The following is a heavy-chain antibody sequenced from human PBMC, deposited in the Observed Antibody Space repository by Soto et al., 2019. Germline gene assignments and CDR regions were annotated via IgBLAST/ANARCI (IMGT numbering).Heavy chain of an antibody. V-gene: IGHV3-48*03. J-gene: IGHJ4*02. CDR1: GFSFSNYE. Sequence: LRLSCAASGFSFSNYEMNWVRQAPGKGLEWVAYISSGGDTIHYADSVRGRFTVSRDNARNSLSLQMNTLRVEDTALYYCARDRAAGGYWGQGTLVTVSS. D-gene: IGHD6-13*01. CDR3: ARDRAAGGY. CDR2: ISSGGDTI.